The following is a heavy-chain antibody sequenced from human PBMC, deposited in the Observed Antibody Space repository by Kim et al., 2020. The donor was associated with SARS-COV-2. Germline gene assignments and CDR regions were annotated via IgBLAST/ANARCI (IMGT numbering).Heavy chain of an antibody. CDR1: GFTVSNNY. J-gene: IGHJ6*02. V-gene: IGHV3-53*01. D-gene: IGHD6-13*01. CDR3: ARGFQQLDFYYYCMEV. CDR2: IYSGGST. Sequence: GGSLRLSCAASGFTVSNNYMNWVRQAPGKGLEWVSVIYSGGSTYYADSVKGRFTISRDNSKNTLYLQMNSLRVEDTAGYYCARGFQQLDFYYYCMEVWGQGNTVTVSS.